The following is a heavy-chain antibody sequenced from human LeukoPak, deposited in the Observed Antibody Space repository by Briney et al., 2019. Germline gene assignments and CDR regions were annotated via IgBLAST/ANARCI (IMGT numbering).Heavy chain of an antibody. J-gene: IGHJ4*02. CDR1: GGSISSYY. CDR3: ARGYCSSGSCYSQVDY. CDR2: IYYSGST. V-gene: IGHV4-59*12. Sequence: SETLSLTCTVSGGSISSYYWSWIRQPPGKGLEWIGYIYYSGSTNYNPSLKSRVTISVDTSKNQFSLKLSSGTAADTAVYYCARGYCSSGSCYSQVDYWGQGTLVTVSS. D-gene: IGHD2-15*01.